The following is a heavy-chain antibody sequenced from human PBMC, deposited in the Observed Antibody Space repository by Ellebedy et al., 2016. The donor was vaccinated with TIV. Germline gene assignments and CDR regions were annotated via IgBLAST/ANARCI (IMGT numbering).Heavy chain of an antibody. CDR3: ARDYLAGISCDL. J-gene: IGHJ2*01. CDR1: GGSISRSNW. V-gene: IGHV4-4*02. CDR2: IYHTGST. Sequence: MPSETLSLTCAVSGGSISRSNWWSWVRQPPGKGLEWIGEIYHTGSTNYNPSLKSRVTISVDKSKNQFSLKLTSVTAADTAVYYCARDYLAGISCDLWGRGTLVTVSS. D-gene: IGHD1-14*01.